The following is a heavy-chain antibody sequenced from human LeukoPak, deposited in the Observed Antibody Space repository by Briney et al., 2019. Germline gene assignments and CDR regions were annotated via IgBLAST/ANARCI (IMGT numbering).Heavy chain of an antibody. Sequence: GGSLRLSCAASGFTFSSYSMNWVRQAPGKGLEWVSSISSSSSYIYYADSVKGRFTISRDNAENSLYLQMNSLRAEDTAVYYCARGVGATKNFDYWGQGTLVTVSS. CDR3: ARGVGATKNFDY. V-gene: IGHV3-21*01. CDR2: ISSSSSYI. D-gene: IGHD1-26*01. J-gene: IGHJ4*02. CDR1: GFTFSSYS.